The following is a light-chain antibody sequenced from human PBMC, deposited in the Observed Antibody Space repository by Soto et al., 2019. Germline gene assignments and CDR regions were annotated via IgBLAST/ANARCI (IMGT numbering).Light chain of an antibody. CDR1: QSVRSN. V-gene: IGKV3-15*01. J-gene: IGKJ4*01. CDR2: GAS. Sequence: VLTQSPGTLSFTSGARATLSCRASQSVRSNLAWYQQKPGQGPRLLIFGASTRATNIPAGFSGSVSGTEFTLPISSLQSEDFAVYYGQEYINWPSLTFGGGTKVDI. CDR3: QEYINWPSLT.